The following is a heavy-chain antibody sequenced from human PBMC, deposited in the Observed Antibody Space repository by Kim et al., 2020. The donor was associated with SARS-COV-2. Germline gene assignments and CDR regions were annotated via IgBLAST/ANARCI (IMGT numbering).Heavy chain of an antibody. CDR2: IIPIFGTA. CDR1: GGTFSSYA. V-gene: IGHV1-69*13. Sequence: SVKVSCKASGGTFSSYAISWVRQAPGQGLEWMGGIIPIFGTANYAQKFQGRVTITADESTSTAYMELSSLRSEDTAVYYCARARGYYGDHPWFNAGPNWFDPWGQGTLVTVSS. J-gene: IGHJ5*02. D-gene: IGHD4-17*01. CDR3: ARARGYYGDHPWFNAGPNWFDP.